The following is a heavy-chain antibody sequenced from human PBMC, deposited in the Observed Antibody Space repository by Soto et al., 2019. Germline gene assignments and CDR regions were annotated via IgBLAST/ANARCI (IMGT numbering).Heavy chain of an antibody. CDR3: SAPNSGSFLHYFDY. CDR2: IVVGSGNT. Sequence: SVKVSCKASGFTFTSSAVQWVRRARGERLEWIGWIVVGSGNTNYAQKFQERVTITRDMSTSTAYMELSSLRSEDTAVYYCSAPNSGSFLHYFDYCGQGTLVTVSS. D-gene: IGHD1-26*01. J-gene: IGHJ4*02. V-gene: IGHV1-58*01. CDR1: GFTFTSSA.